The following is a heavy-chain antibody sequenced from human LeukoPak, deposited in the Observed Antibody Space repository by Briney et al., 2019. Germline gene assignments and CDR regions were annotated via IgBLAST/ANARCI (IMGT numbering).Heavy chain of an antibody. CDR3: ARDFRYHDSSGYYSFDY. V-gene: IGHV3-48*02. CDR2: LSGRSNSI. CDR1: GFTFTTYG. J-gene: IGHJ4*02. Sequence: RRGVSLRLSCAASGFTFTTYGMNWVRQAPGKGLEWVSYLSGRSNSIYYAESVKGRFTISRDNAKNSLYLQMNSLRDEDTAVYYCARDFRYHDSSGYYSFDYWGQGTLVTVSS. D-gene: IGHD3-22*01.